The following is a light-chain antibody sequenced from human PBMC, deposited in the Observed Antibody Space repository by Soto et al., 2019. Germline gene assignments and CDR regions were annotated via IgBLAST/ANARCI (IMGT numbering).Light chain of an antibody. Sequence: SVLTQHRSLSGSPGQSVTISCSGTSRDVGGYEYVSWYKQHPGKTPRLLIYHVGLRPSGVPARFSGSKSGTTASLTISGLQADDEAEYCCSSYTAGRTFVFGGGTMVTGL. CDR3: SSYTAGRTFV. CDR1: SRDVGGYEY. CDR2: HVG. J-gene: IGLJ2*01. V-gene: IGLV2-11*01.